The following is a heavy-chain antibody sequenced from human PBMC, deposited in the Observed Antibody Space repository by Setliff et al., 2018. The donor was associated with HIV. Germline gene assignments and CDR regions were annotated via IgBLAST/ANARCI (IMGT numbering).Heavy chain of an antibody. CDR1: GFTFSNSW. D-gene: IGHD3-22*01. CDR2: INTDGSSA. V-gene: IGHV3-74*03. CDR3: VRGSGYYYFDN. Sequence: GGSLRLSCAASGFTFSNSWMHWVRQAPGKGLVWVSRINTDGSSATYAGSVKGRFTNSRDNAKSSMYLQMNSLSADDTAVYYCVRGSGYYYFDNWGQGALVTVSS. J-gene: IGHJ4*02.